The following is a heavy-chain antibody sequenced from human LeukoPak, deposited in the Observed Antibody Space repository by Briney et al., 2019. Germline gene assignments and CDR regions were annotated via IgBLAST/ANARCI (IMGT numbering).Heavy chain of an antibody. CDR2: IYYSGRT. CDR1: GGSISSGGYY. Sequence: SETLSLTCTVSGGSISSGGYYWGWIRQPPGKGLEWIGSIYYSGRTYYNPSLKSRVTISVDTSKNQFSLKLSSVTAADTAVYYCAREPPSYSSGWNWFDPWGQGTLVTVSS. D-gene: IGHD6-19*01. J-gene: IGHJ5*02. CDR3: AREPPSYSSGWNWFDP. V-gene: IGHV4-39*07.